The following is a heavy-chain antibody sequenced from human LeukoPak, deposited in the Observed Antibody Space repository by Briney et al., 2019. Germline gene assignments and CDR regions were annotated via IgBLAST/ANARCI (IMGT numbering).Heavy chain of an antibody. CDR2: TYYRSRWSN. D-gene: IGHD6-13*01. CDR3: ARGGHSSSWSFDY. CDR1: GDSVSSNSAA. V-gene: IGHV6-1*01. J-gene: IGHJ4*02. Sequence: SQTLSLTCAISGDSVSSNSAAWNWIRQSPSRGLEWLGRTYYRSRWSNDYVVSVKSRITFNPDTSKNQFSLHLNSVTPEDTAVYYCARGGHSSSWSFDYWGQGTVVTVSS.